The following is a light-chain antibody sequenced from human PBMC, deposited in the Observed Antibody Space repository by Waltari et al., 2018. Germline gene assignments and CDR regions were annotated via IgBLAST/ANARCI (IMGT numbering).Light chain of an antibody. V-gene: IGLV1-51*01. J-gene: IGLJ2*01. CDR2: DNV. Sequence: QSMLTQPPSVSAAPGQRVTISCSGSSSTVGNNYVPWYQQLPGTAPKRLIYDNVERPSGIPYRFSGSKSGTSATLGITGLQTGDEADYYCGTWDSTLSVEVFGAGTKLTVL. CDR1: SSTVGNNY. CDR3: GTWDSTLSVEV.